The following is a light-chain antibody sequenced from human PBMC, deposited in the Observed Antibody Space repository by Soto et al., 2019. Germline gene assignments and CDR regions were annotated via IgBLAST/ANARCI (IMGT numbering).Light chain of an antibody. CDR2: DAS. Sequence: EIVLTQSPATLSLSPGERATLSCRASQSVSDYLAWYQQKPGQAPRLLIYDASNRATGIPARFSGSGLGTDFTLTISSLEPEDFAVYYCEQRSIWPLYTFGQGTKVDIK. CDR3: EQRSIWPLYT. J-gene: IGKJ2*01. V-gene: IGKV3-11*01. CDR1: QSVSDY.